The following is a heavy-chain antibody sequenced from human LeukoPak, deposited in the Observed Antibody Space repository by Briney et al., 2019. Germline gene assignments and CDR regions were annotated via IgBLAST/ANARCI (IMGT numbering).Heavy chain of an antibody. V-gene: IGHV1-18*01. D-gene: IGHD3-22*01. Sequence: GASVKVSCKASGYTFTSYGISWVRQAPGQGLEWMGWISAYNGNTNYAQKLQGRVTMTTDTSTSTAYMELRSLRSDDTAVYYCAREPQANYYDSSGYYPLAYWGQGTLVTVSS. CDR2: ISAYNGNT. CDR1: GYTFTSYG. CDR3: AREPQANYYDSSGYYPLAY. J-gene: IGHJ4*02.